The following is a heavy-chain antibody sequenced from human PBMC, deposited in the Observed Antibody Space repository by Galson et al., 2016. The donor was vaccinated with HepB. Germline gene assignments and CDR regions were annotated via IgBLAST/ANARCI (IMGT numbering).Heavy chain of an antibody. CDR1: GYSFSIYG. D-gene: IGHD2/OR15-2a*01. V-gene: IGHV1-18*01. J-gene: IGHJ3*01. CDR3: ARDAGGEENSYYYFCARELVRSAFDL. CDR2: ISAYNGNT. Sequence: SVKVSCKASGYSFSIYGFSWVRQAPGQGLEWMGWISAYNGNTNYAHKFQDRVTLTTDTSTSTAYMDLRSLRFDDTAIYYCARDAGGEENSYYYFCARELVRSAFDLWGQGTMVTVSA.